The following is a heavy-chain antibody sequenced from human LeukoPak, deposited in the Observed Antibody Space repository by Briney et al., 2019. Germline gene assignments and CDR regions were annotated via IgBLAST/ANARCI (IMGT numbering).Heavy chain of an antibody. V-gene: IGHV4-59*01. D-gene: IGHD6-13*01. J-gene: IGHJ3*02. CDR2: IYYSGST. CDR1: GGSISSYY. CDR3: ATNSPGSWGDNAFDI. Sequence: PSETLSLTCTVSGGSISSYYWSWIRQPPGKGLEWIGYIYYSGSTNYNPSLKSRVTISVDTSKNQFSLKLSSVTAADTAVYYCATNSPGSWGDNAFDIWGQGTMVTVSS.